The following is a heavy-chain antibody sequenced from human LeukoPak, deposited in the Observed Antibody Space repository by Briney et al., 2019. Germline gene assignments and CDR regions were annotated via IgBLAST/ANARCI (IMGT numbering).Heavy chain of an antibody. CDR2: INHSATT. CDR1: GGSFSDDY. D-gene: IGHD5-18*01. Sequence: SETLSLTCAVYGGSFSDDYWSWVRQPPGKGLEWIGEINHSATTSYNTSLKSRVTMSVDTSKNQFSLKLSSVTAADTAVYYCARRRGYSYGYDYWGQGTLVTVSS. J-gene: IGHJ4*02. V-gene: IGHV4-34*01. CDR3: ARRRGYSYGYDY.